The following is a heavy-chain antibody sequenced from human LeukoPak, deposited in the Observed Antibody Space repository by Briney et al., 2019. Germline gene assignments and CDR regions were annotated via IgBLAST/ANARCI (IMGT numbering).Heavy chain of an antibody. CDR1: GGSFSGYY. V-gene: IGHV4-34*01. CDR2: INHSGST. D-gene: IGHD4-11*01. CDR3: ARVGMTTVTTWFDP. J-gene: IGHJ5*02. Sequence: SETLSLTCAVYGGSFSGYYWSWIRQPPGKGLEWIGEINHSGSTNYNPSLKSRVTISVDTSKNQFSLKLSSVTAADTAVYYCARVGMTTVTTWFDPWGQGTLVTVSS.